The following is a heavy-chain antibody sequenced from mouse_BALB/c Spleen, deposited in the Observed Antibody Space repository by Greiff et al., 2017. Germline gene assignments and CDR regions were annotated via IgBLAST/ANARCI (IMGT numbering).Heavy chain of an antibody. D-gene: IGHD1-1*01. Sequence: EVKLVESGGGLVKPGGSLKLSCAASGFTFSDYYMYWVRQTPEKRLEWVATISDGGSYTYYPDSVKGRFTISRDNAKNNVYLQMSSLKSEDTAMYYGARGDYYGSSHYYAMAYWGQGTSVTVSA. J-gene: IGHJ4*01. CDR2: ISDGGSYT. CDR3: ARGDYYGSSHYYAMAY. V-gene: IGHV5-4*02. CDR1: GFTFSDYY.